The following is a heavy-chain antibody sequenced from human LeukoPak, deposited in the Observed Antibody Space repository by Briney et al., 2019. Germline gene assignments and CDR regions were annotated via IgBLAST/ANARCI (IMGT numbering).Heavy chain of an antibody. V-gene: IGHV3-7*01. J-gene: IGHJ3*01. CDR1: GFTFRNHI. CDR2: MRQDGSEK. Sequence: GGSLRLSCAASGFTFRNHIISWIRQPPGKGLEWVANMRQDGSEKFYVDSVKGRFTISRDDAKNSLYLQMDSLRAEDTALYYCAREGDAFDFWGQGTMVTVAS. CDR3: AREGDAFDF.